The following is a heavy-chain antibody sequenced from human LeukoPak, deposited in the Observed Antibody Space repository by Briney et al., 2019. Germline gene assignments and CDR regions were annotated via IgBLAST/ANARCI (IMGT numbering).Heavy chain of an antibody. CDR3: AELGITMIGGV. CDR1: GFTFSSNT. V-gene: IGHV3-48*04. J-gene: IGHJ6*04. D-gene: IGHD3-10*02. CDR2: ISSSSGSTI. Sequence: GGSLRLSCAASGFTFSSNTMNWVRQAPGKGLEWVSSISSSSGSTIYYADSVKGRFTISRDNAKNSLYPQMNSLRAEDTAVYYCAELGITMIGGVWGKGTTVTISS.